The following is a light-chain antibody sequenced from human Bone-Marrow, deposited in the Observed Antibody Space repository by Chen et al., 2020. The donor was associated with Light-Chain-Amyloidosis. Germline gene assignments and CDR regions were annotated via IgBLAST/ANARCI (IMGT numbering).Light chain of an antibody. V-gene: IGLV1-44*01. CDR2: SNN. J-gene: IGLJ1*01. Sequence: TPGQRVTLSCSGSTSNIGSNTVNWYQHLPGTAPKLLIHSNNQRPSGVPARFSGSKSGTSASLAISGLQSADEAIYYCAAWDDSLDVLYVFGTGTKVTVL. CDR1: TSNIGSNT. CDR3: AAWDDSLDVLYV.